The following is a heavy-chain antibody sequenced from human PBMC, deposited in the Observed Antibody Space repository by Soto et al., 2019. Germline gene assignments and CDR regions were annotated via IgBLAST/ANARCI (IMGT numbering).Heavy chain of an antibody. CDR1: GRPFSNYG. V-gene: IGHV1-69*13. CDR3: ATGNPATFGGITVYYYYGMDV. J-gene: IGHJ6*02. D-gene: IGHD3-16*02. CDR2: LIPLFGTA. Sequence: VKVFCKAPGRPFSNYGLSWVRQAPGQGLEWMGELIPLFGTANYAQKFEGSVTITADDSTTTAYMELSSLRPADTAVYYCATGNPATFGGITVYYYYGMDVWGQGATVTVSS.